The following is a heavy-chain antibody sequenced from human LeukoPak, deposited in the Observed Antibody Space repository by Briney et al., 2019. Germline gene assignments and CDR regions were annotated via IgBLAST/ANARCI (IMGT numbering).Heavy chain of an antibody. CDR2: ILYDGSNE. D-gene: IGHD2/OR15-2a*01. CDR1: GFTFSSYG. CDR3: AKDVNLDY. V-gene: IGHV3-30*02. Sequence: GGSLRLSCAASGFTFSSYGMHWVRQAPGKGLQWVTFILYDGSNEYYADSVKGRFTISRDNSKNTLYLQMNSLRAEDTAVYYCAKDVNLDYWGQGTLVTVSS. J-gene: IGHJ4*02.